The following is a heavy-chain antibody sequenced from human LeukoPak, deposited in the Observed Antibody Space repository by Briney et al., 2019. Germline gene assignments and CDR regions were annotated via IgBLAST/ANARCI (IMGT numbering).Heavy chain of an antibody. J-gene: IGHJ6*02. CDR1: GFTFSSYA. V-gene: IGHV3-23*01. CDR3: AKDGAAKGEYYYYGMDV. Sequence: GGSLRLSCAASGFTFSSYAMSWVRRAPGKGLEWVSAISGSGGSTYYADSVKGRFTISRDNSKNTLCLQMNSLRAEDTAVYYCAKDGAAKGEYYYYGMDVWGQGTTVTVSS. CDR2: ISGSGGST. D-gene: IGHD2-15*01.